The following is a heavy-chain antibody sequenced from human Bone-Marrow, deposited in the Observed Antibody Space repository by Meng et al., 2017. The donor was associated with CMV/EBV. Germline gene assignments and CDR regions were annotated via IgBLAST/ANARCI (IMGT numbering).Heavy chain of an antibody. CDR1: GYTFTGYY. V-gene: IGHV1-2*02. J-gene: IGHJ4*02. Sequence: QVQLVLSGAEGKKPGAAVKVSCKVSGYTFTGYYMHWVRQAPGQGLEWMGWINPNSGGTNYAQKCQGRVTMTRDTSISTAYMELSRLRSDDTAVYYCARDLRYFDWLPLYYWGQGTLVTVSS. CDR2: INPNSGGT. D-gene: IGHD3-9*01. CDR3: ARDLRYFDWLPLYY.